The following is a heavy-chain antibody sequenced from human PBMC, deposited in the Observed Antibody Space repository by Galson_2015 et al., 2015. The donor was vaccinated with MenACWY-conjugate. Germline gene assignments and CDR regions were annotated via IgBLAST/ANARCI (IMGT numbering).Heavy chain of an antibody. D-gene: IGHD2-15*01. Sequence: SLRLSCAASEFTFSSYGMHWIRQAPGKGLEWVAYIRYDGSNQFYGDSVKGRFSISRDNSKNTLYLQMNSLRPEDTAVYHCAKDLRVVNGNAFEIWGQGTTVTVSS. V-gene: IGHV3-30*02. CDR2: IRYDGSNQ. CDR3: AKDLRVVNGNAFEI. CDR1: EFTFSSYG. J-gene: IGHJ3*02.